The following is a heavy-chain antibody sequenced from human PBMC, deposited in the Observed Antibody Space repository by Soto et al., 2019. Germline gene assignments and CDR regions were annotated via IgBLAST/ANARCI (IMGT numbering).Heavy chain of an antibody. CDR1: GFTISSYE. J-gene: IGHJ3*02. CDR2: ISSSGNHI. V-gene: IGHV3-21*01. Sequence: PGGALRLSCAASGFTISSYEMNWVRQAPGKGLQWVSAISSSGNHIYYADSLKGRFTISRDNAKNSLYLQMNSLRAEGTAVYYCAREVESAGGPDGFDIWGQGTMVTVSS. CDR3: AREVESAGGPDGFDI. D-gene: IGHD6-13*01.